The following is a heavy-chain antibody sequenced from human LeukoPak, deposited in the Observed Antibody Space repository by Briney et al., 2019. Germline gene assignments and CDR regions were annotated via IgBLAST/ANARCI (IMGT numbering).Heavy chain of an antibody. J-gene: IGHJ4*02. CDR2: TYPGDSDT. D-gene: IGHD6-6*01. CDR3: ARHRSSSDLFDY. V-gene: IGHV5-51*01. Sequence: GESLKISCKGSGYSFTTYWIGWVRQMPGKGLEWVGITYPGDSDTKYSPAFQGQVTISADKSINTAYLQWSSLKASDTAMYYCARHRSSSDLFDYWGQGTLVTVSS. CDR1: GYSFTTYW.